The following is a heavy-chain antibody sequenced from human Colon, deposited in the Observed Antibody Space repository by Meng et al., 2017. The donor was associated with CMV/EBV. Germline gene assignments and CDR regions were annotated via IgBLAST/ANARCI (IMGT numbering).Heavy chain of an antibody. CDR3: ARVSDPAMGSVNYYFDY. CDR1: GGSVSSSTYS. Sequence: SETLSLTCTVSGGSVSSSTYSWGWIRQPPGRGLEWIGSVYYIGSTYYNPSLKSRVNISVDTSTNQSSLQLSSVAAADTAVYYCARVSDPAMGSVNYYFDYWGHGTLVTVSS. V-gene: IGHV4-39*07. CDR2: VYYIGST. J-gene: IGHJ4*01. D-gene: IGHD5-18*01.